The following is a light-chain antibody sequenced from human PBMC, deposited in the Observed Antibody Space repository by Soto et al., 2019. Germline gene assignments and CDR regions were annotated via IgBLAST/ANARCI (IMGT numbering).Light chain of an antibody. V-gene: IGKV1-39*01. CDR3: QQSYNTPRT. CDR2: DAS. Sequence: DIQMTQSPPSLSASVGDRVTITCRASQSISNSLNWYRQKPGKAPKLLIFDASNLESGVPSRFSGSGSGTDFTLTISSLQPDDFVTYYCQQSYNTPRTFGQGTKVEI. J-gene: IGKJ1*01. CDR1: QSISNS.